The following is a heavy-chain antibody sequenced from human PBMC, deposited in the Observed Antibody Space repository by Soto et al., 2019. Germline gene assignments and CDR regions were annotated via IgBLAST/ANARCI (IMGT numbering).Heavy chain of an antibody. Sequence: QVQLVQSGAEVKKPGASVKVSCKASGYTFTSYDINWVRQATGQGLEWMGWMNPNSGNTGYAQKFQGRVTMTRNTSITTAYMELTSMRSEDTAVFYCARRGYSSSWYYYYYGGMDVWGQGTTVTDSS. CDR3: ARRGYSSSWYYYYYGGMDV. CDR1: GYTFTSYD. V-gene: IGHV1-8*01. D-gene: IGHD6-13*01. CDR2: MNPNSGNT. J-gene: IGHJ6*02.